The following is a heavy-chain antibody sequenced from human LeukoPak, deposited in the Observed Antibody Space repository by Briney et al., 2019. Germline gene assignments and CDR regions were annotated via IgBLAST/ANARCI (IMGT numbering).Heavy chain of an antibody. V-gene: IGHV4-59*01. Sequence: PSETLSLTCTVSGGSLNNFYWSWIRQPPGGGLEWIGYIYYSGATNYNPSLKSRVTISVDASKNQFSLWLSSVTAADMAVYYCARLARLTLIRGVTGYHSLDVWGKGTKVIVSS. CDR2: IYYSGAT. CDR3: ARLARLTLIRGVTGYHSLDV. CDR1: GGSLNNFY. D-gene: IGHD3-10*01. J-gene: IGHJ6*04.